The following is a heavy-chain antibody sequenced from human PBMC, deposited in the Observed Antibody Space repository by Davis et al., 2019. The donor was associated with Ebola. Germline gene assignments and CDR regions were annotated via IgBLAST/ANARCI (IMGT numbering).Heavy chain of an antibody. V-gene: IGHV2-26*01. J-gene: IGHJ4*02. Sequence: SGPTLVKPTETLTLTCTVSGFSLSNARMGVSWIRQPPGKALEWLAHIFSNDEKSYSTSLKSRLTISKDTSKSQVVLTMTNMDPVDTATYYCARIFWDYYDSRVLDYWGQGTLVTVSS. D-gene: IGHD3-22*01. CDR2: IFSNDEK. CDR1: GFSLSNARMG. CDR3: ARIFWDYYDSRVLDY.